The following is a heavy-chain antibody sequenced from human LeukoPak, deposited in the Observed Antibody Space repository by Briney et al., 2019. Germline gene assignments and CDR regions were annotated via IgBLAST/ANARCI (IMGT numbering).Heavy chain of an antibody. V-gene: IGHV3-23*01. CDR2: ISGSGGST. Sequence: GGSLRLSCAASGFTFSSYDMSWVRQAPGKGLEWISTISGSGGSTYYADSVKGRFTISRDNSKNTLYLQMNSLRVEDTAVCYCGKDSYVGVNWFDPRGQGTLVTVSS. CDR1: GFTFSSYD. D-gene: IGHD1-26*01. J-gene: IGHJ5*02. CDR3: GKDSYVGVNWFDP.